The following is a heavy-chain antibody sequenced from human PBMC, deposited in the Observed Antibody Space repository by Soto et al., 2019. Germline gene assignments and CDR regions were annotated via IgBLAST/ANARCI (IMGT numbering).Heavy chain of an antibody. CDR1: GGSFSGYY. V-gene: IGHV4-34*01. CDR2: INHSGST. CDR3: ARGLTRGIAARRPFDY. D-gene: IGHD6-6*01. Sequence: SETLSLTCAVYGGSFSGYYGSWIRQTPGKGLEWIGEINHSGSTNYNPSLKSRVTISVDTSKNQFSLKLSSVTAADTAVYYCARGLTRGIAARRPFDYWGQGTLVTVSS. J-gene: IGHJ4*02.